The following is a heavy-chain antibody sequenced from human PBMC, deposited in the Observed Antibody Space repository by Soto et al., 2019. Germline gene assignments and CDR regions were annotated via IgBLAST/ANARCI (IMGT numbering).Heavy chain of an antibody. J-gene: IGHJ4*02. V-gene: IGHV4-30-4*08. CDR3: ARHIRYSNGNFDY. D-gene: IGHD5-18*01. CDR1: GDSISSSDSY. CDR2: INSSGRT. Sequence: TLSLTCSVFGDSISSSDSYWSLIRQPPGKGLEWIGYINSSGRTYYKPSLKSRVSISIDTSKNQFSLRLTSVTAADTAVYYCARHIRYSNGNFDYWGQGTLVTVSS.